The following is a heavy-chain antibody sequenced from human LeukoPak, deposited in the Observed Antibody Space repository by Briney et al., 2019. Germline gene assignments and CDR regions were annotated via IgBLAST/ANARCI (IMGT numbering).Heavy chain of an antibody. J-gene: IGHJ4*02. CDR1: GFTFTSSA. CDR2: IVVGSGNT. V-gene: IGHV1-58*02. Sequence: SVKVSCKASGFTFTSSAMQWVRQARGQRLEWIGWIVVGSGNTNYAQKFQERVTITRDMSTSTAYMELSSLRSEDTAVYYCAATVRGVLRRWLQSAIDYWGQGTLVTVSS. CDR3: AATVRGVLRRWLQSAIDY. D-gene: IGHD5-24*01.